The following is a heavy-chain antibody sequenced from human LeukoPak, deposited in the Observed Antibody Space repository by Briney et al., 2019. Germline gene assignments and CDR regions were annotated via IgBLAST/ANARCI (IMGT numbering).Heavy chain of an antibody. Sequence: GGSLRLSCTFSGFTFTDFWMKWVRQAPGEGLEWVASINNDGSGKYSVDSVRDRVTISRDNAKNSLHLQINSLTVEDTAIYYCVRDDGDVWGKGTTVTVSS. J-gene: IGHJ6*04. CDR3: VRDDGDV. CDR2: INNDGSGK. CDR1: GFTFTDFW. V-gene: IGHV3-7*03.